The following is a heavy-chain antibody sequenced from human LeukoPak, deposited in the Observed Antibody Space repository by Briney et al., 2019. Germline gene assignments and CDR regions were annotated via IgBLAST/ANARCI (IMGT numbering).Heavy chain of an antibody. V-gene: IGHV3-30*04. CDR2: ISYDGSNK. J-gene: IGHJ6*04. Sequence: PGRSLRLSCAASGFTFSSYAMHWVRQAPGKGLEGVAVISYDGSNKYYADSVKGRFTISRGNSKNTLYLQMNSLRAEDTAVYYCARVPLEDEAAALYYYYYYGMDVWGKGTTVTVSS. CDR1: GFTFSSYA. CDR3: ARVPLEDEAAALYYYYYYGMDV. D-gene: IGHD6-13*01.